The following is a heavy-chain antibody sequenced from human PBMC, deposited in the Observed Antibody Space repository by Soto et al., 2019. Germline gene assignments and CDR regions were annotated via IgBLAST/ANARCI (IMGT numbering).Heavy chain of an antibody. V-gene: IGHV4-34*01. CDR3: ARVPDKYYFDS. Sequence: SETLSLTCAVYGGSFNGYYCSWIRQPPGKGPEWIGDINHSGSTNYNPSLKSRVSMSVDTSKNQFSLKLRSVTAADMAVFYCARVPDKYYFDSWGQGTLVTVSS. CDR2: INHSGST. CDR1: GGSFNGYY. J-gene: IGHJ4*02.